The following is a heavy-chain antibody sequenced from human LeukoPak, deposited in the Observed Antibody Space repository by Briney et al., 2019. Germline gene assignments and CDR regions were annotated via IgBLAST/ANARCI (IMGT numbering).Heavy chain of an antibody. Sequence: GRSLRLSCAASGFTFCSYAMHWVRQAPGKGLEWVAVISYDGSNKYYADSVKGRFTISRDNSKNTLYLKMNSLRAEDTAVYYCAREDYGYGTVFDYWGQGTLVTVSS. D-gene: IGHD5-18*01. V-gene: IGHV3-30-3*01. J-gene: IGHJ4*02. CDR2: ISYDGSNK. CDR3: AREDYGYGTVFDY. CDR1: GFTFCSYA.